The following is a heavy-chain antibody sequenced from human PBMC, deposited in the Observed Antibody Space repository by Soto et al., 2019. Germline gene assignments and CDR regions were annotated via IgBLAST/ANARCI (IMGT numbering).Heavy chain of an antibody. CDR2: ISVYNGHT. D-gene: IGHD5-18*01. J-gene: IGHJ5*02. CDR1: GYTFTSYD. Sequence: ASVKVSCKASGYTFTSYDISWVRRAPGQGLEWMGWISVYNGHTNYAQKLQGRVTMTTDTSTRTAYMELRSLRAEDTAVYYCVKDLEYSYGYIGLGSWGQGTLVTVSS. V-gene: IGHV1-18*01. CDR3: VKDLEYSYGYIGLGS.